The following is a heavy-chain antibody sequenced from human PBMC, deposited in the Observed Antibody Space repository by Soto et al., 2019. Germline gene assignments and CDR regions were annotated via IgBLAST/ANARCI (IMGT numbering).Heavy chain of an antibody. CDR2: IYYTGTT. V-gene: IGHV4-59*01. CDR1: GGSISSYY. CDR3: ARDLWGYCGTDCYPLDV. J-gene: IGHJ6*02. D-gene: IGHD2-21*02. Sequence: SETLSLTCTVSGGSISSYYWSWIRQPPGKGLEWIGYIYYTGTTNYNPSLKSRVTISVDTSKNQFSLKLNSVTAADTAVYYCARDLWGYCGTDCYPLDVWGQGTTVTVS.